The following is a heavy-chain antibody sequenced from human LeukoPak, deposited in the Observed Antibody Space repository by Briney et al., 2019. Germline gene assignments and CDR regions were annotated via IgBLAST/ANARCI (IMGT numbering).Heavy chain of an antibody. CDR1: GFIFNTYG. CDR2: FSGGDGQT. V-gene: IGHV3-23*01. CDR3: ARGIYWSLDS. J-gene: IGHJ4*02. D-gene: IGHD1-1*01. Sequence: GGSLRLSCAISGFIFNTYGMNWVRQTPGKGLELVSTFSGGDGQTFYADSVKGRFTISRDSSRNTVSLQMNSLRVEDTAVYYCARGIYWSLDSWGQGTLVTVSS.